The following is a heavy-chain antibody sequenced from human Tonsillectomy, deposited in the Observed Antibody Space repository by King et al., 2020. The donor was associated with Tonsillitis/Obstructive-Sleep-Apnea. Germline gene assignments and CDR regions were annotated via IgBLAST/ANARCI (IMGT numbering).Heavy chain of an antibody. CDR1: GYTFTGYY. CDR3: ACYGDHGDY. V-gene: IGHV1-2*06. CDR2: INPYSGGT. J-gene: IGHJ4*02. Sequence: VQLVQSGAEVKKPGASVKVSCKASGYTFTGYYMHLVRQAPGQGLEWMGRINPYSGGTNYAQKVQGRVTMTRDTSITTAYMELSRLRSDDTAVYYCACYGDHGDYWGQGTLVTVSS. D-gene: IGHD4-17*01.